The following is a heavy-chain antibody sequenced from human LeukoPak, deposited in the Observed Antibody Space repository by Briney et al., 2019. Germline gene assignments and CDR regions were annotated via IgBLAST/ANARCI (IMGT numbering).Heavy chain of an antibody. J-gene: IGHJ4*02. CDR3: AKSDYGDYFDF. V-gene: IGHV3-23*01. Sequence: GGSLRLSCAASGFTFISYAMSWVRQAPGKGLEWVSAISGSGGSTYYADSVKGRFTISRDNSKNTLFLQMNSLRAEDTAVYYCAKSDYGDYFDFWGQGTLVTVSS. CDR2: ISGSGGST. D-gene: IGHD4-17*01. CDR1: GFTFISYA.